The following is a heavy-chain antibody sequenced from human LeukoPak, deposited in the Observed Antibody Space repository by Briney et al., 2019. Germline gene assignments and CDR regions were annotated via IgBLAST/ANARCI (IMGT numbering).Heavy chain of an antibody. V-gene: IGHV3-23*01. J-gene: IGHJ5*02. D-gene: IGHD3-22*01. CDR3: ARDWDDSSGYYYEGNWFDP. Sequence: GGSLRLSCAASGFTFSSYAMSWVRQAPGKGLEWVSAISGSGGSTYYADSVKGRFTISRDNSKNTLYLQMNSLRAEDTAVYYCARDWDDSSGYYYEGNWFDPWGQGTLVTVSS. CDR2: ISGSGGST. CDR1: GFTFSSYA.